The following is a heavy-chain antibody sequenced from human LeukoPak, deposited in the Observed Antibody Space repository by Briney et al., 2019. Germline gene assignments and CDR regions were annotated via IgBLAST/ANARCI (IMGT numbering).Heavy chain of an antibody. CDR3: ARKGIAAADY. V-gene: IGHV1-18*01. CDR1: GYTFTNYA. Sequence: ASVKVSCKASGYTFTNYAITWVRQAPGQGLEWMGWISAFNGNTNYAQKLQGRVTMTTDTSTSTAYMELRSLRSDDTAVYYCARKGIAAADYWGQGTLVTVSS. D-gene: IGHD6-13*01. J-gene: IGHJ4*02. CDR2: ISAFNGNT.